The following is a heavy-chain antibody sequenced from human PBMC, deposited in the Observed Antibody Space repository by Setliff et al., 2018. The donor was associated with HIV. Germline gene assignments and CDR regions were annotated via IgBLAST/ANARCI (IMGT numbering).Heavy chain of an antibody. CDR1: GFTFSNYW. CDR3: ARDYVWGRRAFDI. V-gene: IGHV3-7*01. CDR2: IKPDGGEK. D-gene: IGHD3-16*01. Sequence: GGSLRLSCAASGFTFSNYWMSWVRQTPGKGLEWVANIKPDGGEKYYVDSVKGRFTISRDNAENSLYLQMNSLRAEDTAVYYCARDYVWGRRAFDIWGPGTMVTVSS. J-gene: IGHJ3*02.